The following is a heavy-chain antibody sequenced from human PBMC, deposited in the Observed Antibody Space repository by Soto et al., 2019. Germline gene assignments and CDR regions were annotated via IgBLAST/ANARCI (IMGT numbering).Heavy chain of an antibody. CDR2: VYHTGDT. CDR1: GGTVASSHW. J-gene: IGHJ5*02. D-gene: IGHD2-21*02. V-gene: IGHV4-4*01. Sequence: ETLSLTCGVSGGTVASSHWWSCVRQSPGGGLGWIGNVYHTGDTNFNPSLQSRVTISVDKSNNQFSLRLNSLTAADTAVYFCAREIVTAGGNNYFDPWGPGTLVTVSS. CDR3: AREIVTAGGNNYFDP.